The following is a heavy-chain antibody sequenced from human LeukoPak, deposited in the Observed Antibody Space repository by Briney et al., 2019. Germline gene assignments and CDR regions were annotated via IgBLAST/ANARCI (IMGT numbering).Heavy chain of an antibody. Sequence: SQTLSLTCTVSGGSISSGSYYWSWIRQPAGKGLEWIGRIYTSGSTNYNPSLKSRVTISADTSKNQFSLRLSSVTAADTAVYYCARDSPMRSELRAYYYYYMDVWGKGTTVTVSS. CDR1: GGSISSGSYY. CDR3: ARDSPMRSELRAYYYYYMDV. J-gene: IGHJ6*03. V-gene: IGHV4-61*02. D-gene: IGHD1-14*01. CDR2: IYTSGST.